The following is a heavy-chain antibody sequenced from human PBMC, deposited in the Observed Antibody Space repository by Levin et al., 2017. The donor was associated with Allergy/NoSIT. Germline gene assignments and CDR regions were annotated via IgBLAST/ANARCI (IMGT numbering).Heavy chain of an antibody. Sequence: PSETLSLTCTVSGGSISSYYWSWIRQPPGKGLEWIGYIYYTGSTNYNPSLKSRVTISLDTPKNQFSLKLISVTAADTAVYYCARGGGSSGGGGFDYWGQGTLVTVSS. CDR1: GGSISSYY. J-gene: IGHJ4*02. D-gene: IGHD3-22*01. CDR2: IYYTGST. V-gene: IGHV4-59*01. CDR3: ARGGGSSGGGGFDY.